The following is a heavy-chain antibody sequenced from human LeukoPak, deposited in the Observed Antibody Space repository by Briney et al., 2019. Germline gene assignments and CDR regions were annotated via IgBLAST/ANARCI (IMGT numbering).Heavy chain of an antibody. CDR2: TYYRSKWYN. V-gene: IGHV6-1*01. CDR1: GDSVSSNSSA. Sequence: SQTLSLTCAISGDSVSSNSSACNWIRQSPSRGLEWLGRTYYRSKWYNDYAVSVKSRITINPDTSKNQFSLQLTSVTPEDTAVYYCARGGQGDGYSADEAFDFWGQGTMVTVSS. D-gene: IGHD5-24*01. CDR3: ARGGQGDGYSADEAFDF. J-gene: IGHJ3*01.